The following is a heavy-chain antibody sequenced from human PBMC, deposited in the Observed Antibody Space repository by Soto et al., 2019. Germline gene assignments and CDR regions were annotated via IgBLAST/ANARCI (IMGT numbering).Heavy chain of an antibody. CDR2: IDPSDSYT. Sequence: GESLKISCQCSGYSFTSHWITWVRQTPGKGLEWMGRIDPSDSYTNYSPSFQGRVTISADRSISTAFLQWSSLEASDTAIYYCARRLSGPKEEYNAYYFYGLDVWGQGTTVTVSS. V-gene: IGHV5-10-1*01. J-gene: IGHJ6*02. CDR1: GYSFTSHW. CDR3: ARRLSGPKEEYNAYYFYGLDV. D-gene: IGHD1-1*01.